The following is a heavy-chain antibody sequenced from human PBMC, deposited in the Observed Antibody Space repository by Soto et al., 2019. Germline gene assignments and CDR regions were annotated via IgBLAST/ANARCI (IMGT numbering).Heavy chain of an antibody. CDR2: ISGYNGYT. Sequence: QAQLVQSGAEVKKPGASVKVSCKTSGYTFNTYGISWVRQVPGQGPEWMGWISGYNGYTKYAQKFQGRVTMTTDTSTSTAYMDMRSLRSDDTAVYYCARPGTILRRNGMDVWGQGTTVIVSS. D-gene: IGHD3-3*01. CDR3: ARPGTILRRNGMDV. V-gene: IGHV1-18*04. J-gene: IGHJ6*02. CDR1: GYTFNTYG.